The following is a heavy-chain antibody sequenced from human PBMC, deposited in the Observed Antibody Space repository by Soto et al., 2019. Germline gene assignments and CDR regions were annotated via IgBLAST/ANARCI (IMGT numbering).Heavy chain of an antibody. CDR2: ISSSSSYI. Sequence: GGSLRLSCAASGFTFSSYSMNWVRQAPGKGLEWVSSISSSSSYIYYADSVKGRFTISRDNAKNSLYLQMNSLGAEDTTVYYCARDRPIGTPQGDIVVVVAANFGLSSTNHFDYWGQGTLVTVSS. V-gene: IGHV3-21*01. CDR3: ARDRPIGTPQGDIVVVVAANFGLSSTNHFDY. D-gene: IGHD2-15*01. CDR1: GFTFSSYS. J-gene: IGHJ4*02.